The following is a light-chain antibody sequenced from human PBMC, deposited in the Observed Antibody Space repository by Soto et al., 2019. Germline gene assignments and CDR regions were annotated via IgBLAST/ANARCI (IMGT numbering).Light chain of an antibody. CDR3: LENYDYAWT. CDR1: QGIRND. V-gene: IGKV1-6*01. J-gene: IGKJ1*01. Sequence: AIQMTQSPSSLSASVGDRVTITCRASQGIRNDLGWYQQKPGKARKLLIYAASSLQSGVPSRLRVSGSVRDLTLTISTRQPEDFATNYCLENYDYAWTVGHRTKVHIK. CDR2: AAS.